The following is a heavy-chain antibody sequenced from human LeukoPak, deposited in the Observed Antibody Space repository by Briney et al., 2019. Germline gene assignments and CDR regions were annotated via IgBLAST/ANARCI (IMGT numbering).Heavy chain of an antibody. V-gene: IGHV3-72*01. D-gene: IGHD5-18*01. CDR3: VSSGYSSDTFDY. CDR2: TRNKANSYTT. J-gene: IGHJ4*02. Sequence: PGGSLRLSCAASGFTFSDHYMDWVRQAPGKGLEWVGRTRNKANSYTTEYAASVKGRFTISRDDSKNSLYLQMNSLKTEDTDVYYCVSSGYSSDTFDYWGQGTLVTVSS. CDR1: GFTFSDHY.